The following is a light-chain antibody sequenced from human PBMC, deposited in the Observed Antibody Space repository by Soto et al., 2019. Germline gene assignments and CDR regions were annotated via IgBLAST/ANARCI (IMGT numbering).Light chain of an antibody. CDR3: GTWDSSLSAVV. CDR2: DNH. J-gene: IGLJ2*01. V-gene: IGLV1-51*01. Sequence: QSALTQPASVSGSPGQSITISCSGNSSNIGSNSVSWYQQLPGAAPKLLIYDNHNRPSGIPDRFSGSKSGTSATLGITGLQTGDEAYYYCGTWDSSLSAVVFGGGTKLTVL. CDR1: SSNIGSNS.